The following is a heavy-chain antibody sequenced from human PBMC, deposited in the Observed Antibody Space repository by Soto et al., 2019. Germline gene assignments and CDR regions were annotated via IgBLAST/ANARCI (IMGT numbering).Heavy chain of an antibody. V-gene: IGHV3-30*03. CDR1: GFTFSSYG. Sequence: GGSLRLSCAASGFTFSSYGMHWVRQAPGKGLEWVAVISYGGSNKYYADSVKGRFTISRDNSKNTLYLQMNSLRAEDMAVYYCAIGYNWNDAPGYWGQGTLVTVSS. CDR2: ISYGGSNK. J-gene: IGHJ4*02. CDR3: AIGYNWNDAPGY. D-gene: IGHD1-1*01.